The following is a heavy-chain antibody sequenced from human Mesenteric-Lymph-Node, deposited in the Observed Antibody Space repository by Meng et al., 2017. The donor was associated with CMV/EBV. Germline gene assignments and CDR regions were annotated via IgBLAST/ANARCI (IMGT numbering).Heavy chain of an antibody. CDR3: ARGHWLVYYFDY. CDR1: GGSFSDYY. V-gene: IGHV4-59*01. Sequence: SETLSLTCTVSGGSFSDYYWSWIRQPPGKGLEWIGYVYNSGSTSYNPSLKSRVTISADTSKSQFSLRLSAVTAADTAVYYCARGHWLVYYFDYWGQGTLVTVSS. CDR2: VYNSGST. J-gene: IGHJ4*02. D-gene: IGHD6-19*01.